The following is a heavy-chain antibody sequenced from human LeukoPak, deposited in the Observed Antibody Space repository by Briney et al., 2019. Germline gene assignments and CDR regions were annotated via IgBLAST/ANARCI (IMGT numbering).Heavy chain of an antibody. V-gene: IGHV3-33*01. CDR1: GFTFSSYG. J-gene: IGHJ1*01. D-gene: IGHD3-22*01. CDR3: ARGDSSGYYPEYFQH. Sequence: TGGSLRLSCAASGFTFSSYGMHWVRQAPGKGLEWVAVIWYDGSNKYYADSVKGRFTISRDNSKNTLYLQMNSLRAEDTAVYYCARGDSSGYYPEYFQHWGQGTLVTVSS. CDR2: IWYDGSNK.